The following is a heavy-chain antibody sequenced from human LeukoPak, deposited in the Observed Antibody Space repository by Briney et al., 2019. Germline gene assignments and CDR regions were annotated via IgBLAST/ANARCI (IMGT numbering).Heavy chain of an antibody. CDR2: IYHSGST. D-gene: IGHD2-2*01. Sequence: SETLSLTCAVSNGSISSDGYSWSWIRRPPGKGLEWIGYIYHSGSTFYNPSLKSRVTISLDRSKNQFSLKLSSVTAADTAVYYCARQGYCSGANCYAGGDWFDPWGQGTLVTVSS. J-gene: IGHJ5*02. CDR1: NGSISSDGYS. CDR3: ARQGYCSGANCYAGGDWFDP. V-gene: IGHV4-30-2*01.